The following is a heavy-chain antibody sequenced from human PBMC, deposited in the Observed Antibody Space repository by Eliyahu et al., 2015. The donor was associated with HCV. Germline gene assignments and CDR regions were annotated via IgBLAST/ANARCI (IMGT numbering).Heavy chain of an antibody. CDR2: ISGSGGST. J-gene: IGHJ4*02. V-gene: IGHV3-23*01. CDR3: AKASGAYYDSSGGY. CDR1: XFTFXSXS. D-gene: IGHD3-22*01. Sequence: EVQLLESGGXLVQPGGSXRLSCAASXFTFXSXSMSWVRQAPGKGVEWVSAISGSGGSTYYADSVKGRFTISRDNSKNTLYLQMNSLRAEDTAVYYCAKASGAYYDSSGGYWGQGTLVTVSS.